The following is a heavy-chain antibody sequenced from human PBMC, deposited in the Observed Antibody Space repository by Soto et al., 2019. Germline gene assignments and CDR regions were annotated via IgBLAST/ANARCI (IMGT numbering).Heavy chain of an antibody. CDR2: INHSGST. Sequence: SETLSLTCAVYGGSFSGYYWSWIRQPPGKGLEWIGEINHSGSTNYNPSLKSRVTISVDTSKNQFSLKLSSVTAADTAVYYCARGLRIAARPYYFDYWGQGTLVTVSS. CDR3: ARGLRIAARPYYFDY. D-gene: IGHD6-6*01. J-gene: IGHJ4*02. CDR1: GGSFSGYY. V-gene: IGHV4-34*01.